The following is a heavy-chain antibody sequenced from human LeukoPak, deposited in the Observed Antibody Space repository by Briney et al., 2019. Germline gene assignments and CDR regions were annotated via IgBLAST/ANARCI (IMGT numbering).Heavy chain of an antibody. CDR2: ISYDGSNK. CDR1: GSTFRSYA. D-gene: IGHD4-17*01. Sequence: PGGSLSLSCAASGSTFRSYAMHWVRKAPGKGLEGLAVISYDGSNKYYADSVKGRFTISRDNSKNTLYLQMNSLRAEDTAVYYCARNKKKDYGDYWMNYWGQGTLVTVSS. V-gene: IGHV3-30-3*01. CDR3: ARNKKKDYGDYWMNY. J-gene: IGHJ4*02.